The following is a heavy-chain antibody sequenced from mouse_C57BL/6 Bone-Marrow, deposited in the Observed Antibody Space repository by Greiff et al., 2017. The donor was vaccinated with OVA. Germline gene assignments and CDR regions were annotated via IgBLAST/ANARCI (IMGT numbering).Heavy chain of an antibody. Sequence: QVHVKQPGAELVKPGASVKMSCKASGYTFTSYWITWVKQRPGQGLEWIGDIYPGSGSTNYNEKFKSKATLTVDTSSSTAYMQLSSLTSEDSAVYYCAREDGYYVGYAMDYWGQGTSVTVSS. CDR2: IYPGSGST. D-gene: IGHD2-3*01. J-gene: IGHJ4*01. V-gene: IGHV1-55*01. CDR1: GYTFTSYW. CDR3: AREDGYYVGYAMDY.